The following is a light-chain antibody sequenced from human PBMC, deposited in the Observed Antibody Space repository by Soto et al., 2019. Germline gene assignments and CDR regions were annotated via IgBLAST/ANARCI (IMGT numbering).Light chain of an antibody. CDR2: DDS. CDR1: QDIKKN. Sequence: DIQXPKKKKYLYAPEGDRASSTCQESQDIKKNLIWYKKKKGTHXKXXXYDDSDLDTGVQTRLSGSGSGKGFNLTIRRLQPPDFATYHCQKDHSLRLTFGDGTRLEI. J-gene: IGKJ5*01. V-gene: IGKV1-33*01. CDR3: QKDHSLRLT.